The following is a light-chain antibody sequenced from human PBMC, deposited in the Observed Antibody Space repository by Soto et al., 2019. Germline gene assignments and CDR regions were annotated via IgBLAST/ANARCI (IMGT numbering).Light chain of an antibody. V-gene: IGKV3-15*01. CDR1: QSINSN. J-gene: IGKJ2*01. CDR2: GAS. CDR3: HQYDNAPQT. Sequence: EIVMTQSPATLSVSPGEGAILSCRASQSINSNLAWYQQKPGQAPRLLIFGASTRAIGIPARFSGSGSGTEFTLTISSLQSEDFAVYYCHQYDNAPQTYGQATK.